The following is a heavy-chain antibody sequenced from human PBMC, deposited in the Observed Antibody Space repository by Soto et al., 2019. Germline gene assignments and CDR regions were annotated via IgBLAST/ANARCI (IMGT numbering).Heavy chain of an antibody. Sequence: QVQLVQSGAEVKKPGASVKVSCKASGYTFTSYGISWVRQAPGQGLEWMGWISAYNGNTNYAQKLQGRVTMTTDTSTSTADMELRSLRSDDTAVYYCARAITMVRSYYYYMDVWGKGTTVTVSS. V-gene: IGHV1-18*01. J-gene: IGHJ6*03. CDR2: ISAYNGNT. CDR3: ARAITMVRSYYYYMDV. D-gene: IGHD3-10*01. CDR1: GYTFTSYG.